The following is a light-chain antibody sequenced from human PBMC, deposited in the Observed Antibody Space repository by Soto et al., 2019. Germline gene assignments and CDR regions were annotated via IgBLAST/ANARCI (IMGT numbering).Light chain of an antibody. CDR2: GAS. J-gene: IGKJ4*01. CDR1: QSVSSS. CDR3: QPYNNWPLT. V-gene: IGKV3-15*01. Sequence: EIVLTQSPGTLSLSPGERATLSCRASQSVSSSFLTWYQQKPGQAPRLLIYGASTRATGVPARFRGSRSGPEFTLTINSLQSEDFAIYYCQPYNNWPLTFGGGTKVDIK.